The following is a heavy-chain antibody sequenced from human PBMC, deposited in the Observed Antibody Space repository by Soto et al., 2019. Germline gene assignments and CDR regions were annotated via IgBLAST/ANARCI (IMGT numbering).Heavy chain of an antibody. V-gene: IGHV4-30-4*08. CDR2: INHSGST. J-gene: IGHJ5*02. Sequence: QVQLQESGPGLVKPSQTLSLTCTVSGGSISSGDYYWSWIRQPPGKGLEWIGEINHSGSTNYNPSLKSRVTISVDTSKNQFSLKLSSVTAADTAVYYCAREGRYYASGRFWWFDPWGQGTLVTVSS. CDR3: AREGRYYASGRFWWFDP. D-gene: IGHD3-10*01. CDR1: GGSISSGDYY.